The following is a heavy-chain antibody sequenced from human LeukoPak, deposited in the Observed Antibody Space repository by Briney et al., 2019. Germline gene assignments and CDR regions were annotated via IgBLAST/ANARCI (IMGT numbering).Heavy chain of an antibody. Sequence: GGSLRLSCVVSGFTFGDYAMHWVRHAPGKGLEWVSGITWNSSSIGYADSVKGRFTISRDNARNSLYLQMNSLRAEDTALYYCARLSVVAPFDYWGQGTLVTVSS. CDR3: ARLSVVAPFDY. D-gene: IGHD3-22*01. J-gene: IGHJ4*02. CDR1: GFTFGDYA. CDR2: ITWNSSSI. V-gene: IGHV3-9*01.